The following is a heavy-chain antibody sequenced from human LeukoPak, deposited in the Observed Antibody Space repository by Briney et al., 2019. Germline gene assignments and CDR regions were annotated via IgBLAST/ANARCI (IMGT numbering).Heavy chain of an antibody. J-gene: IGHJ6*02. CDR3: ARVGGGYYYYGMDV. CDR2: INPNSGGT. V-gene: IGHV1-2*02. Sequence: ASVKVSCKPSGYTFTVYYMHWVRQAPGQGLEWMGWINPNSGGTNYAQKFQGRVTMTRDTSISTAYMELSRLRSDDTAVYYCARVGGGYYYYGMDVWGQGTTVTVSS. CDR1: GYTFTVYY. D-gene: IGHD2-15*01.